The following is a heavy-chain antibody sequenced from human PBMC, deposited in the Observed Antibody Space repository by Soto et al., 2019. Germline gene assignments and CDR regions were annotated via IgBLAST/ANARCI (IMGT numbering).Heavy chain of an antibody. CDR3: ATQLRIAAAGDYYYYYGMDV. CDR1: GFTFSSYG. CDR2: ISYDGSNK. V-gene: IGHV3-30*03. J-gene: IGHJ6*02. D-gene: IGHD6-13*01. Sequence: GGSLRLSCAASGFTFSSYGMHWVRQAPGKGLEWVAVISYDGSNKYYADSVKGRFTISRDNSKNTLYLQVNSLRAEDTAVYYCATQLRIAAAGDYYYYYGMDVWGQGTTVTVSS.